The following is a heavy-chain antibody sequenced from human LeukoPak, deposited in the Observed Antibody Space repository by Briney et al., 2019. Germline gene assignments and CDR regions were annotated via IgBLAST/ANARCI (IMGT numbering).Heavy chain of an antibody. Sequence: GGSLRLSCAASGFTFSSYSMNWVRQAPGKGLEWVSYISRIISYADSVKGRSTISRDNAKNSLYLQMNSLRPEDTAVYYCARDSDYAFDHWGQGTLVTVSS. V-gene: IGHV3-48*01. CDR3: ARDSDYAFDH. D-gene: IGHD3-22*01. CDR1: GFTFSSYS. CDR2: ISRII. J-gene: IGHJ4*02.